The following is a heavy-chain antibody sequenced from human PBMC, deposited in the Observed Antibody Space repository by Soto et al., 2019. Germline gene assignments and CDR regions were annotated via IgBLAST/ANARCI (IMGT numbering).Heavy chain of an antibody. CDR2: ISSYSGNT. D-gene: IGHD5-12*01. CDR1: AYTFSTYG. J-gene: IGHJ4*02. Sequence: QVQLVQSGAVVMRPGASVKVSCKASAYTFSTYGFSWVRQAPGQGLEWMGWISSYSGNTNYAQKLQGRVTMTTDTSTSTASMELRSLKSDDTAVYYCAMPARGRGYETFDYWGQGTLVTVSS. V-gene: IGHV1-18*01. CDR3: AMPARGRGYETFDY.